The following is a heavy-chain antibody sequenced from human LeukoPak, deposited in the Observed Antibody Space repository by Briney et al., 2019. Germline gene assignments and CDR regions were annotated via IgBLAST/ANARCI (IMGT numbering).Heavy chain of an antibody. J-gene: IGHJ3*02. CDR1: GFTFGDYA. CDR2: IRSKVYGGTT. D-gene: IGHD6-19*01. V-gene: IGHV3-49*03. Sequence: PGGSLRLSCRTSGFTFGDYALSWFRQASGKGLEWVGFIRSKVYGGTTEYAASVKGRVIISRDDSESIAYLQMNSLKIEDTAMYYCSRVSTSGSYGRFDALHIWSQGTMVTVSS. CDR3: SRVSTSGSYGRFDALHI.